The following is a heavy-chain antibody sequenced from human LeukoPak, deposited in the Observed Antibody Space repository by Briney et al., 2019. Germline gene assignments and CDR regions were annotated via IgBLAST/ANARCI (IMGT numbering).Heavy chain of an antibody. CDR3: ARGRSDAFDI. D-gene: IGHD3-10*01. CDR2: ISYDGRNK. V-gene: IGHV3-30*04. J-gene: IGHJ3*02. CDR1: GFTFSSYA. Sequence: PGGSLRLSCAASGFTFSSYAMHWVRQAPGKGLEWVAVISYDGRNKYYADSVKGRFTISRDNSKNTLYLQMNSLRAEDTAVYYCARGRSDAFDIWGQGTMVTVSS.